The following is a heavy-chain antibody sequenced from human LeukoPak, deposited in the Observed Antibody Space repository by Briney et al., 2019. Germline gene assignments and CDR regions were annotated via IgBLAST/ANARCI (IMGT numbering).Heavy chain of an antibody. CDR3: ARENGCWSGYYREYYYYGMDV. Sequence: GGSLRLSCAASGFTFSSYWMSWVRQAPGKGLEWVANIKQDGSEKYYVDSVKGRFTISRDNAKNSPYLQMNSLRAEDTAVYYCARENGCWSGYYREYYYYGMDVWGQGTTVTVSS. V-gene: IGHV3-7*05. CDR2: IKQDGSEK. J-gene: IGHJ6*02. CDR1: GFTFSSYW. D-gene: IGHD3-3*01.